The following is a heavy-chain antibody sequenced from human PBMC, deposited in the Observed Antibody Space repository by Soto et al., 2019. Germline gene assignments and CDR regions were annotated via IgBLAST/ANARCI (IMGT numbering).Heavy chain of an antibody. CDR3: VRDRYSSSGWFDP. CDR1: GGSISSGGYS. D-gene: IGHD3-10*01. CDR2: IYHSGNT. V-gene: IGHV4-30-2*01. Sequence: SETLSLTCAVSGGSISSGGYSWSWVRQPPGKGLEWIGYIYHSGNTYYNPSLKSRVTISVGRSKNQFSLKLSSVTAADTAVYYCVRDRYSSSGWFDPWGQGTPVTVSS. J-gene: IGHJ5*02.